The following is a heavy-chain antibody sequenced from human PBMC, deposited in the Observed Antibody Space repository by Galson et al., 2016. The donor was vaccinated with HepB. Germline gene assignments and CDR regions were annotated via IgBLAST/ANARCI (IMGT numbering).Heavy chain of an antibody. J-gene: IGHJ6*02. CDR2: INSDGSST. D-gene: IGHD4-23*01. CDR1: GFPFSRYW. Sequence: SLRLSCAASGFPFSRYWMHWVRQAPGKGLVWVSRINSDGSSTIYADSVRGRFSISRDNAKNTLYLQMNSLRAEDTALYSCVREDYGGDPVYYYYYGMDVWGQGTTVSVSS. CDR3: VREDYGGDPVYYYYYGMDV. V-gene: IGHV3-74*01.